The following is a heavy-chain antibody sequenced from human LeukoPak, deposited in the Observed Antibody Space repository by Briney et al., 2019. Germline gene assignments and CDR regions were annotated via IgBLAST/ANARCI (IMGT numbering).Heavy chain of an antibody. CDR3: AKDYYDSSGLYYFDY. J-gene: IGHJ4*02. CDR2: ISGSGGST. Sequence: GGSLRLSCAASGFTFSTYNMNWVRQAPGKGLEWVSAISGSGGSTYYADSVKGRFTISRDNSKNTLYLQMNSLRAEDTAVYYCAKDYYDSSGLYYFDYWGQGTLVTVSS. CDR1: GFTFSTYN. V-gene: IGHV3-23*01. D-gene: IGHD3-22*01.